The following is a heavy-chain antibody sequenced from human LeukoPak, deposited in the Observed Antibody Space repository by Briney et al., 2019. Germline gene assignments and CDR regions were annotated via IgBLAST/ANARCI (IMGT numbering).Heavy chain of an antibody. D-gene: IGHD3-3*01. CDR2: INHSGDT. V-gene: IGHV4-34*01. CDR1: GGSFSGYF. J-gene: IGHJ3*02. CDR3: ARHLRLLESPFPPGAFDI. Sequence: SETLSVTCAVYGGSFSGYFYNWIRQTPGQGLEWIGEINHSGDTNYNPSLKSRLTMSVDSSKNQLSLTLSSLTAADTAVYYCARHLRLLESPFPPGAFDIWGQGTTVTVSS.